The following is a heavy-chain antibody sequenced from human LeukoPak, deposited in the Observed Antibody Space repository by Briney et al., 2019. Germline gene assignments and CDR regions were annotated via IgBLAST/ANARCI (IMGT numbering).Heavy chain of an antibody. CDR3: ARDLYCSGDTCYETENWFDP. J-gene: IGHJ5*02. CDR2: IFPSGST. D-gene: IGHD2-15*01. Sequence: SSETLSLTCTVSGGSISSYYWSWIRQPAGKGLEWIGRIFPSGSTNYNPSLKSPFTTSVDTSKNQFSLKLSSVTAADTAVYYCARDLYCSGDTCYETENWFDPWGQGTLVTVSS. CDR1: GGSISSYY. V-gene: IGHV4-4*07.